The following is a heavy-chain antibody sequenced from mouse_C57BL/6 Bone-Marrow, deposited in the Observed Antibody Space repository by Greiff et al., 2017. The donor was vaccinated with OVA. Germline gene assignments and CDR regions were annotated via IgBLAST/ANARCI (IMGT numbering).Heavy chain of an antibody. V-gene: IGHV1-19*01. Sequence: EVQLVESGPVLVKPGASVKMSCKASGYTFTDYYMNWVKQSHGKSLEWIGVINPYNGGTSYNQKFKGKATLTVDKSSSTAYMELNSLTSEDSAVYYCASLINYYGSTYWYFDVWGTGTTVTVSS. D-gene: IGHD1-1*01. J-gene: IGHJ1*03. CDR2: INPYNGGT. CDR3: ASLINYYGSTYWYFDV. CDR1: GYTFTDYY.